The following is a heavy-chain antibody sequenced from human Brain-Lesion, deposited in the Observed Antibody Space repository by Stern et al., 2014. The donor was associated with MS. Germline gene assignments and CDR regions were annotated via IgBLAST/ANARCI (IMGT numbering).Heavy chain of an antibody. CDR3: ATLSPGAGGNYYRHFDY. J-gene: IGHJ4*02. Sequence: VQLEESGAEVKKPGASVKVSCKVSGYTLTELSMHWMRQAPRKGLEWMGGFDPEDGETIYAQKFQGRVTMTEDTSTDTAYMELSSLRSEDTAVYYCATLSPGAGGNYYRHFDYWGQGTLVTVSP. CDR2: FDPEDGET. CDR1: GYTLTELS. D-gene: IGHD1-26*01. V-gene: IGHV1-24*01.